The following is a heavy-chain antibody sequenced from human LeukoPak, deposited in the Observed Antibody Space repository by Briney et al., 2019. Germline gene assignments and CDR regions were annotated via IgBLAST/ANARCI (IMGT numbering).Heavy chain of an antibody. Sequence: GGSLRLSCAASEFTFSTYGMSWVRQAPGKGLEWVSAISDGGSSTYYADSVKGRFTISRDNSKNTLYLQMNSLTAEDTAVYYCAKRVRYGSGNYHFDHWGQGTLVTVSS. J-gene: IGHJ4*02. CDR2: ISDGGSST. D-gene: IGHD3-10*01. CDR3: AKRVRYGSGNYHFDH. CDR1: EFTFSTYG. V-gene: IGHV3-23*01.